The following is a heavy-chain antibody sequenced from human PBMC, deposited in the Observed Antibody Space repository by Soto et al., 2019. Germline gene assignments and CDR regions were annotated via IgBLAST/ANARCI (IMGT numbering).Heavy chain of an antibody. D-gene: IGHD1-26*01. CDR2: INPNSGGT. CDR3: ATNSGSYWLDPPPTNDAFDI. V-gene: IGHV1-2*04. CDR1: GYTFTGYY. J-gene: IGHJ3*02. Sequence: GASVKVSCKASGYTFTGYYMHWVRQAPGQGLEWMGWINPNSGGTNYAQKFQGWVTMTRDTSISTAYMELSRLRPDDTAVYYCATNSGSYWLDPPPTNDAFDIWGQGTMVTVSS.